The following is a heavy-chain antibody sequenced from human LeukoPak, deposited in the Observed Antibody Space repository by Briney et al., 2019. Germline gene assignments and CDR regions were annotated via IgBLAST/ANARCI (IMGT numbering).Heavy chain of an antibody. D-gene: IGHD3-22*01. CDR2: MNPNSGNT. Sequence: VASVKVSCKASGYTFTSYDIHWVRQATGQGLEWMGWMNPNSGNTGYAQKFQGRVTMTRNTSISTAYMELSSLRSEDTAVYYCARDSSDSSGYYYQPFDYWGQGTLVTVSS. CDR3: ARDSSDSSGYYYQPFDY. V-gene: IGHV1-8*01. J-gene: IGHJ4*02. CDR1: GYTFTSYD.